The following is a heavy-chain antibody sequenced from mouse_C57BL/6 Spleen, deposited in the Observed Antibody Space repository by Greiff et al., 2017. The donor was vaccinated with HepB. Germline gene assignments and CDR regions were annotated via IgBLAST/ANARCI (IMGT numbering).Heavy chain of an antibody. CDR2: ISSGSSTI. CDR1: GFTFSDYG. D-gene: IGHD1-1*01. J-gene: IGHJ4*01. CDR3: ARELRYPYENAMDY. Sequence: EVQGVESGGGLVKPGGSLKLSCAASGFTFSDYGMHWVRQAPEKGLEWVAYISSGSSTIYYADPVKGRFTISRDNATNTLFLQMTSLRSEDTAMYYCARELRYPYENAMDYWGQGTSVTFSS. V-gene: IGHV5-17*01.